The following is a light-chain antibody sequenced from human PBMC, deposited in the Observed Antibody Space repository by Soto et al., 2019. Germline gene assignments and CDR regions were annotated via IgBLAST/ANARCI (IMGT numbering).Light chain of an antibody. V-gene: IGKV1-39*01. CDR3: QHSYSTPLT. CDR1: YNIRNY. Sequence: DIQMTQSPSSLSASVGDRATIACRASYNIRNYLNWYQQKPEKAPKVLIYASSTLQSRVPPRFSGTASGTDFTLTISSLPPEDFATYYYQHSYSTPLTFGQGTKVEIK. CDR2: ASS. J-gene: IGKJ1*01.